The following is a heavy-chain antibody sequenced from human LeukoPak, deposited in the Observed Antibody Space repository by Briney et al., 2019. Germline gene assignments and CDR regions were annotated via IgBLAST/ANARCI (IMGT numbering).Heavy chain of an antibody. D-gene: IGHD2-2*02. J-gene: IGHJ4*02. Sequence: GESLKSSCKGSGYSFTNYWIAWVRQMPGKRLEWMGIIYPGDSDTRYSPSFQGQVTISADRSISTAYLQWSSLKASAIAMYYCARLYCSSASCYTGSSYYFDYWGQGTLATVSS. CDR2: IYPGDSDT. CDR3: ARLYCSSASCYTGSSYYFDY. V-gene: IGHV5-51*01. CDR1: GYSFTNYW.